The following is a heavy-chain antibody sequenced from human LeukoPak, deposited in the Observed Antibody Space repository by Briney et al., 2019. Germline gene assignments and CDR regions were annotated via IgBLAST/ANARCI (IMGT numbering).Heavy chain of an antibody. Sequence: ASVKVSRKASGGTFSSYAISWVRQAPGQGLEWMGGIIPIFGTANYAQKFQGRVTITADESTSTAYMELSSLRSEDTAVYYCARDRDVVVASGPYWYFDLWGRGTLVTVSS. CDR1: GGTFSSYA. D-gene: IGHD2-21*01. V-gene: IGHV1-69*01. CDR2: IIPIFGTA. CDR3: ARDRDVVVASGPYWYFDL. J-gene: IGHJ2*01.